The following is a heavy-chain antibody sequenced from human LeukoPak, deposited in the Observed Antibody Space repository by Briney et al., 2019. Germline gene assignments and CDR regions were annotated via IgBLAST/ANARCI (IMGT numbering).Heavy chain of an antibody. V-gene: IGHV4-59*01. Sequence: SETLPLTCTVSGGSISSYYWSWIRQPPGKGLEGIGYIYYSGSTNYNPSLKSRVTISVDTSKNQFSLKLSSVTAADTAVYYCARVLVVVAATAIWFDPWGQGTLVTVSS. J-gene: IGHJ5*02. D-gene: IGHD2-15*01. CDR2: IYYSGST. CDR1: GGSISSYY. CDR3: ARVLVVVAATAIWFDP.